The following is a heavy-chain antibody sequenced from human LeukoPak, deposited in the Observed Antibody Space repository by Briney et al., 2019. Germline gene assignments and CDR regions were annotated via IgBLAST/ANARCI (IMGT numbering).Heavy chain of an antibody. CDR3: ARDHSGSYRHYYFDY. V-gene: IGHV3-48*01. CDR2: ISSSSSTI. D-gene: IGHD1-26*01. J-gene: IGHJ4*02. CDR1: GFTFSSYS. Sequence: PGGSLRLSCAASGFTFSSYSMNWVRQAPGKGLEWVSYISSSSSTIYYADSVKGRSTISRDNAKNSLYLQMNSLRAEDTAVYYCARDHSGSYRHYYFDYWGQGTLVTVSS.